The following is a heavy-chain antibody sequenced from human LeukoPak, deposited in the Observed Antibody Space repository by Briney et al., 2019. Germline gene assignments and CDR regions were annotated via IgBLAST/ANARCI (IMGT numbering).Heavy chain of an antibody. D-gene: IGHD3-22*01. CDR3: ARGWRDYYDSSGNFDY. CDR1: GGSISSYY. Sequence: KPSETLSLTCTVSGGSISSYYWSWIRQPPGKGLEWMGYIYYSGSTNYNPSLKSRVTISVDTSKNQFSLKLSSVTAADTAVYYCARGWRDYYDSSGNFDYWGQGTLVTVSS. J-gene: IGHJ4*02. CDR2: IYYSGST. V-gene: IGHV4-59*01.